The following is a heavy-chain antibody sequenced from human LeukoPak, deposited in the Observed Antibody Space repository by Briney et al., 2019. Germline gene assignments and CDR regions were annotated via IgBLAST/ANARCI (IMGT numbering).Heavy chain of an antibody. V-gene: IGHV1-18*01. CDR2: ISAYNGNT. CDR1: GYTFTSYG. D-gene: IGHD1-7*01. J-gene: IGHJ4*02. Sequence: ASVKVSCKASGYTFTSYGISWVRQAPGQGLEWMGWISAYNGNTNYAQKLQGRVTMTTDTSTSTAYIELRSLRSDDTAVYYCARDLIRITGTTAPPGYWGQGTLVTVSS. CDR3: ARDLIRITGTTAPPGY.